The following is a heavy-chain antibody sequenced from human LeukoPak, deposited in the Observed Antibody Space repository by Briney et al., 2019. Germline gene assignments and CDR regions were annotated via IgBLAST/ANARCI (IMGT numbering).Heavy chain of an antibody. CDR1: GFTFSSYA. J-gene: IGHJ4*02. CDR2: ISYDGSNK. CDR3: ARDNWDYGAPLGY. D-gene: IGHD4-17*01. Sequence: PGGSLRLSCAASGFTFSSYAMHWVRQAPGKGLEWVAVISYDGSNKYYADSVKGRFTISRDNSKNTLYLQMNSLRAEDTAVYYCARDNWDYGAPLGYWGQGTLVTVSS. V-gene: IGHV3-30-3*01.